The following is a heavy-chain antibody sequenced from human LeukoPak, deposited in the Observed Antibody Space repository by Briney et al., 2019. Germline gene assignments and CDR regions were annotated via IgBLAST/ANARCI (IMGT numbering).Heavy chain of an antibody. CDR1: GGSISSGGYY. CDR2: IYYSGST. D-gene: IGHD7-27*01. J-gene: IGHJ5*02. V-gene: IGHV4-39*01. CDR3: ATLGNNWGSSGWFDP. Sequence: SETLSLTCTVSGGSISSGGYYWGWIRQPPGKGLEWIGSIYYSGSTYYNPSLKSRVTISVDTSKNQFSLKLSSVTAADTAVYYCATLGNNWGSSGWFDPWGQGTLVTVSS.